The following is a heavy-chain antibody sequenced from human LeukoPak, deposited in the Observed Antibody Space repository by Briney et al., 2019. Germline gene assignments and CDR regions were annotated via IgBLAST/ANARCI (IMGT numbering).Heavy chain of an antibody. CDR1: GFTFGDYA. D-gene: IGHD5-18*01. CDR2: IKQDGSEK. Sequence: PGGSLRLSCTASGFTFGDYAMSWVRQAPGKGLEWVANIKQDGSEKYYVDLVKGRFTISRDNAKNSLYLQMNSLRAEDTAVYYCAREGYSYGLIDYWGQGTLVTVSS. V-gene: IGHV3-7*01. J-gene: IGHJ4*02. CDR3: AREGYSYGLIDY.